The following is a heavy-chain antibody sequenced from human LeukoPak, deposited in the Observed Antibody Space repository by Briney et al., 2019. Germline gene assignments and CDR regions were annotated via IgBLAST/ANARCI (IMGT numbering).Heavy chain of an antibody. Sequence: PGGSLRLSCASSGFTFSFYWMHWVRQAPGKGLVWVSRINNDGRSTSYAGSVKGRFTISRDNAKNTLYLQMNSLRVEDTAVYYCARVLRYQLPPDFWGQGTLVTVSS. CDR1: GFTFSFYW. CDR3: ARVLRYQLPPDF. D-gene: IGHD2-2*01. CDR2: INNDGRST. J-gene: IGHJ4*02. V-gene: IGHV3-74*01.